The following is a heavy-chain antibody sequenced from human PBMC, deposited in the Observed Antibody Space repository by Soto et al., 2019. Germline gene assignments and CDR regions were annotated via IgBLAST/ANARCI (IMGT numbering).Heavy chain of an antibody. CDR1: GFLFSDHY. CDR3: ARDPTMRGYFPFDP. J-gene: IGHJ5*02. D-gene: IGHD2-15*01. CDR2: ISTSTI. Sequence: QVQLVESGGGLVEPGGSLRLSCAASGFLFSDHYMSWIRQAPGKGPEWISYISTSTIYYADSLRGRFTVSRDNAKNSLHLQRNSLRVDDTAVYFCARDPTMRGYFPFDPWGQGTLVTVSS. V-gene: IGHV3-11*01.